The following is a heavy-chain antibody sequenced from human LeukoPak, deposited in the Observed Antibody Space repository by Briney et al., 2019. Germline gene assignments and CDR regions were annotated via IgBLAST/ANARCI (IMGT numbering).Heavy chain of an antibody. D-gene: IGHD2-15*01. V-gene: IGHV1-2*02. Sequence: ASVKVSCKASGYTFTGFYMQWVRQAPGQGLEWMGWTNPKSGGTNYTQKFQGRVTMTRDTSISTGYMELSGLTYDDTAVYYCARRSKLVVPVPKDDAFDLWGQGTSVTVSS. CDR2: TNPKSGGT. J-gene: IGHJ3*01. CDR3: ARRSKLVVPVPKDDAFDL. CDR1: GYTFTGFY.